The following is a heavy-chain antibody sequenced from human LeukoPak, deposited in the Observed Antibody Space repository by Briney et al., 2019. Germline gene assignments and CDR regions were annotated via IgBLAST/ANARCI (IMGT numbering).Heavy chain of an antibody. V-gene: IGHV3-66*01. Sequence: SGGSLRLSCAASGFTVSTNYMNWVRQAPGRGLEWDSVIYSGGSTYYVDSVKGRFTISRDNSKNTLHLLMNSLRAEDTAVYFCARSKPPAVKDYYGLDVWGQGTTVTVSS. D-gene: IGHD6-13*01. CDR1: GFTVSTNY. J-gene: IGHJ6*02. CDR2: IYSGGST. CDR3: ARSKPPAVKDYYGLDV.